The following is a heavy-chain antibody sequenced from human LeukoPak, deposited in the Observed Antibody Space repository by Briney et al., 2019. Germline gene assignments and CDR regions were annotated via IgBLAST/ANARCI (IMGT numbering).Heavy chain of an antibody. V-gene: IGHV4-30-2*01. D-gene: IGHD2-2*01. CDR1: GGSISSGLYS. CDR3: ARLQYCSGTSCYWFDP. J-gene: IGHJ5*02. Sequence: SEPLSLTCDVSGGSISSGLYSWSWIRQPLGKGLEWIGYIYHTGSTYYNPSLKSRVTISVDTSKNQFSLRLSSVTAADTAVYYCARLQYCSGTSCYWFDPWGQGTLVTVSS. CDR2: IYHTGST.